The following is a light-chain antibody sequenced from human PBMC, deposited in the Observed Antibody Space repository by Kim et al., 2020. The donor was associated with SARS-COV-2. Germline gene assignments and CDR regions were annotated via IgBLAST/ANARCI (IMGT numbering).Light chain of an antibody. V-gene: IGKV2-30*02. Sequence: QPASLPCRSIQSLVPSNGNTYLNWFQQRPGLSPRRLIYKFSNRDSWVPDRFSGSVSGTDFTLKISRVEAEDVGVYNSMQGTGWRTFGQGTKVDIK. CDR3: MQGTGWRT. CDR1: QSLVPSNGNTY. J-gene: IGKJ1*01. CDR2: KFS.